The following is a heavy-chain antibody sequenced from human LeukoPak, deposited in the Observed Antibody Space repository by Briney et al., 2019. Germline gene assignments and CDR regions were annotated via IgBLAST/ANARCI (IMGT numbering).Heavy chain of an antibody. D-gene: IGHD2/OR15-2a*01. CDR1: GGSISCYY. CDR3: ARDSKYGPFDY. J-gene: IGHJ4*02. Sequence: SSETLSLTCTVSGGSISCYYWSWIRQPAGKGLEWIGRIYTSGSTNYNPSLKSRVTISVDTSKNQFSLKLSSVTAADTAVYYCARDSKYGPFDYWGQGTLVTVSS. CDR2: IYTSGST. V-gene: IGHV4-4*07.